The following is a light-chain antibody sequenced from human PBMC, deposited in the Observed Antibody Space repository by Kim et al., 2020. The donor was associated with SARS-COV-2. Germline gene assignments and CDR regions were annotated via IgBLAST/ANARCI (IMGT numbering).Light chain of an antibody. V-gene: IGLV3-19*01. J-gene: IGLJ2*01. CDR3: NSLDSSGPVV. CDR2: GKN. Sequence: SSELTQDPALSVALGQTVRITCQGDSLRSYYASWYQQKPGQAPVLVIYGKNNRPSGIPDRFSGSSSGNTASLTITGAQAEDEADYYCNSLDSSGPVVFGG. CDR1: SLRSYY.